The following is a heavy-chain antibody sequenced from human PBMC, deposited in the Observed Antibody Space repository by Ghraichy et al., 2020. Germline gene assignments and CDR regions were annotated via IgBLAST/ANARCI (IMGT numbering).Heavy chain of an antibody. CDR2: INQDGSQT. Sequence: CGSLRLSCAGSGFTFSHYWMSWVRQAPGKALEWVANINQDGSQTYFVDSVKGRFTVSKDNARNSLSLQMNSLRPDDTAVYYCATTPYGGADFWGQGTLVTVSS. J-gene: IGHJ4*02. V-gene: IGHV3-7*02. CDR3: ATTPYGGADF. D-gene: IGHD4-23*01. CDR1: GFTFSHYW.